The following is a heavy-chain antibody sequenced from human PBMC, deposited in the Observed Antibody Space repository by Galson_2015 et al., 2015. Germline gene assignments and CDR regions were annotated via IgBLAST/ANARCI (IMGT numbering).Heavy chain of an antibody. Sequence: QSGAEVKKPGESLKISCKGSGYNFNNYAISWVRQAPGQGLEWMGWISVYNGYTNYAQKLQDRVTMTTDTSTNTAYMELRSLRSDDTAVYYCAREAPSGSSWLHNWYDPWGQGTLVTVSS. D-gene: IGHD6-13*01. V-gene: IGHV1-18*01. CDR2: ISVYNGYT. CDR3: AREAPSGSSWLHNWYDP. J-gene: IGHJ5*02. CDR1: GYNFNNYA.